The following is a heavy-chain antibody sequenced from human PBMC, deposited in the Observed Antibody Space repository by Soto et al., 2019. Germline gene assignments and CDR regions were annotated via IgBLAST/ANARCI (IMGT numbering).Heavy chain of an antibody. CDR1: GYAFTSYY. D-gene: IGHD4-4*01. V-gene: IGHV1-46*01. Sequence: ASVKVSCKASGYAFTSYYIHWVRQAPGQGLEWMGIINPSGGSTTYAQKFQGRVTMTRDTSTSTVYMELSSLRSEDTAVYYCAGLHNYHYALDVWGQGTTVTVSS. CDR2: INPSGGST. CDR3: AGLHNYHYALDV. J-gene: IGHJ6*02.